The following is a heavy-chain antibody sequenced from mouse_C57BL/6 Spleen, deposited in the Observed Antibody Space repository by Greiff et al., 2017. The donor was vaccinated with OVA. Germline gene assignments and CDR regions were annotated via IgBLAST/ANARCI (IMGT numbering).Heavy chain of an antibody. CDR3: ARSFITTVVMGYFDV. CDR2: INPNNGGT. Sequence: EVQLQQSGPELVKPGASVKISCKASGYTFTDYYMNWVKQSHGKSLEWIGDINPNNGGTSYNQKFKGKATLTVDKSSSTAYMELRSLTSEDSAVYYCARSFITTVVMGYFDVWGTGTTVTVSA. D-gene: IGHD1-1*01. CDR1: GYTFTDYY. J-gene: IGHJ1*03. V-gene: IGHV1-26*01.